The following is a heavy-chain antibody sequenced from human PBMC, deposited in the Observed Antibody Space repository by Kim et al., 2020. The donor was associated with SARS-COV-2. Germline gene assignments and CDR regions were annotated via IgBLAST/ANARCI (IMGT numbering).Heavy chain of an antibody. V-gene: IGHV3-66*04. CDR2: IYSGGST. J-gene: IGHJ4*02. D-gene: IGHD3-22*01. Sequence: GGSLRLSCAASGFTVSSNYMSWVRQAPGKGLEWVSVIYSGGSTYYADSVKGRFTISRDNSKNTLYLQMNSLRAEDTAVYYCASHYYYDSSGYYSGKYYFDYWGQGTLVTVSS. CDR3: ASHYYYDSSGYYSGKYYFDY. CDR1: GFTVSSNY.